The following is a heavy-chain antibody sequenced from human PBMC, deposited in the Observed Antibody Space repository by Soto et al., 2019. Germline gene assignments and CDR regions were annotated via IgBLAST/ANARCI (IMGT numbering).Heavy chain of an antibody. Sequence: ASVKVSCKASGYTFTGYYMHWVRQAPGQGLEWMGWINPNSGGTNYAQKFQGWVTMTRDTSISTAYMELSRLRSDETAVYYCARGKGYFDLTNYYYYMDVWGKGTTVTVSS. D-gene: IGHD3-9*01. J-gene: IGHJ6*03. CDR3: ARGKGYFDLTNYYYYMDV. V-gene: IGHV1-2*04. CDR1: GYTFTGYY. CDR2: INPNSGGT.